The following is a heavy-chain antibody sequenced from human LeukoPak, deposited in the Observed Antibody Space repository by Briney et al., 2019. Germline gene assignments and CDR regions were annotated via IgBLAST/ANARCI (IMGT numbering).Heavy chain of an antibody. CDR3: AKRRQDIVVVVAATHYYYSMDV. CDR1: GFTFSSYA. CDR2: ISGSGGST. Sequence: GGSLRLSCAASGFTFSSYAMSWVRQAPGKGLEWVSAISGSGGSTYYADSVKGRFTISRDNSKNTLYLQMNSLRAEDTAVYYCAKRRQDIVVVVAATHYYYSMDVWGKGTTVTVSS. D-gene: IGHD2-15*01. J-gene: IGHJ6*03. V-gene: IGHV3-23*01.